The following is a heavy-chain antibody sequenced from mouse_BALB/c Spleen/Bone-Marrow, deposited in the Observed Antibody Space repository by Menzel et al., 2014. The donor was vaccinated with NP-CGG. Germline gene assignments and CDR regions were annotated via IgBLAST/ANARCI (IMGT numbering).Heavy chain of an antibody. V-gene: IGHV3-1*02. CDR1: GYSITSGYS. Sequence: EVQLQQSGPDLVKPSQSLLLTCTVTGYSITSGYSCHLIRQFPGNKLEWLCYIHYSGSTNYNPSLKSRISITRDTSKNQYFLQLNPVPTDGAAKYYGAADYCVWFAYWGQGTLVTVSA. D-gene: IGHD2-4*01. CDR3: AADYCVWFAY. CDR2: IHYSGST. J-gene: IGHJ3*01.